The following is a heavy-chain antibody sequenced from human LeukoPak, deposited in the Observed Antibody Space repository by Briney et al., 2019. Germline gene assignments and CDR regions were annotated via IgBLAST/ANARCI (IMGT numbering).Heavy chain of an antibody. V-gene: IGHV3-23*01. Sequence: GGSLRLSCAASGFTFSSYAMSWVRQAPGKGLEWVSGISGSGGRTYYADSVKGRLTISRDNAKNSLYLQMNSLRAEDTAVYYCARSSGWLYYFDYWGQGTLVTVSS. J-gene: IGHJ4*02. CDR1: GFTFSSYA. D-gene: IGHD6-19*01. CDR3: ARSSGWLYYFDY. CDR2: ISGSGGRT.